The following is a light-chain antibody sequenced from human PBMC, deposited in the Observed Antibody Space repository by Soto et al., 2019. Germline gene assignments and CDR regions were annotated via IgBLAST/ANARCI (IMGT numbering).Light chain of an antibody. V-gene: IGKV1-33*01. J-gene: IGKJ4*01. CDR2: DAS. CDR3: QQYGNLPLC. CDR1: QNINIY. Sequence: DIQMTQSPSSLSAFVGDRVTITCQASQNINIYLNWYQQKQGKAPKLLIYDASKLATGVPSKFSGGESETDFPFTIHSLLPEDIRTYYCQQYGNLPLCFGGGTKVVIK.